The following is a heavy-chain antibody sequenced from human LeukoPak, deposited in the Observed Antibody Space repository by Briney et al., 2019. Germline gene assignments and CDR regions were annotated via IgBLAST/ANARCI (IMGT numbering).Heavy chain of an antibody. Sequence: GGSLRLSCAASGFTFSSYAMSWVRQAQGKGLEWVSTITGSGESTYYADSVKGRFTISRDSSKNTLYLQMNSLRAEDTAVYYCAKGTSASGTYYSAWNYWGQGTLVTVSS. CDR3: AKGTSASGTYYSAWNY. CDR1: GFTFSSYA. J-gene: IGHJ4*02. V-gene: IGHV3-23*01. CDR2: ITGSGEST. D-gene: IGHD3-10*01.